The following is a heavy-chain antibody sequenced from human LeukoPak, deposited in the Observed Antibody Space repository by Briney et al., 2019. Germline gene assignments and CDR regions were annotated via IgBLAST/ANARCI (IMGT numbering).Heavy chain of an antibody. Sequence: ASVKVSCKASGYTFTSYGISWVRQAPGQGFEWMGWISAYNGNTNYAQKLQGRVTMTTDTSTSTAYMELRSLRSDDTAVYYCARVLSTIFGVVIDHAFDIWGQGTMVTVSS. D-gene: IGHD3-3*01. CDR2: ISAYNGNT. J-gene: IGHJ3*02. CDR3: ARVLSTIFGVVIDHAFDI. CDR1: GYTFTSYG. V-gene: IGHV1-18*01.